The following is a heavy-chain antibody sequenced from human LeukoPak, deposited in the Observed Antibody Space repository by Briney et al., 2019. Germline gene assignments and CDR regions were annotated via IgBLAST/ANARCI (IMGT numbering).Heavy chain of an antibody. J-gene: IGHJ3*01. Sequence: GGSLRLSCAASGFTFSSYAMSWVRQAPGKGLEWVSTISGSGGSTSYADSVKGRFTISRDNSKNTLYLQMNSLRAEDTAIYYCARDIQLSTWGLGTMATVSS. CDR1: GFTFSSYA. D-gene: IGHD5-24*01. CDR2: ISGSGGST. CDR3: ARDIQLST. V-gene: IGHV3-23*01.